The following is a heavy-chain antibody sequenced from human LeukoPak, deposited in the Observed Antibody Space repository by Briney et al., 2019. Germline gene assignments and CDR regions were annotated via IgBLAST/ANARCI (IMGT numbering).Heavy chain of an antibody. Sequence: ASVKVSCKASVYTFTGYYMHWVRQAAGQGLECMGWINPNSGGTNYAQKFQGRVTMTRDTSISTAYMELSRLRSDDTAVYYCARSRAIWFAFYYGMDVWGQGATVTVSS. J-gene: IGHJ6*01. CDR3: ARSRAIWFAFYYGMDV. D-gene: IGHD3-10*01. CDR1: VYTFTGYY. V-gene: IGHV1-2*02. CDR2: INPNSGGT.